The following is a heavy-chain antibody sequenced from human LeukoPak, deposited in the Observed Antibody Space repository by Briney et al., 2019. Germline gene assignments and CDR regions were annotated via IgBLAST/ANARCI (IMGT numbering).Heavy chain of an antibody. V-gene: IGHV1-18*01. Sequence: GASVKVSCKASGYTFTSYGISWVRQAPGQGLEWMGWISAYNGNTNYAQKLQGRVTMTTDTSTSTAYMELRSLRSDDTAVYYCARIDCGGGSCYSSDYYYYYMDVWGKGTTVTVSS. D-gene: IGHD2-15*01. CDR1: GYTFTSYG. CDR3: ARIDCGGGSCYSSDYYYYYMDV. CDR2: ISAYNGNT. J-gene: IGHJ6*03.